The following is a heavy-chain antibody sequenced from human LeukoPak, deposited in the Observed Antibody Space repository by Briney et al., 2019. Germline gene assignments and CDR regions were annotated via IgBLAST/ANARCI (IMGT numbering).Heavy chain of an antibody. CDR2: ITTNGGSI. CDR3: ARDKLGGSGSLDC. J-gene: IGHJ4*02. D-gene: IGHD3-10*01. Sequence: EGSLRLSCAASGFTFSDHPMHWVRQAPGKGLEYVSTITTNGGSIYYANSVKGRFTISRDNSKNTLYLQMGSLRAEDMAVYYCARDKLGGSGSLDCWGQGTLVTVSS. V-gene: IGHV3-64*01. CDR1: GFTFSDHP.